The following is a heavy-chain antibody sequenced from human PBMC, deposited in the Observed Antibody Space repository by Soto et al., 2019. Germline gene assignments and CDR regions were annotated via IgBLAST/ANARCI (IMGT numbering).Heavy chain of an antibody. CDR2: INPSGGST. CDR1: GYTFTSYY. CDR3: ARAGSENGDSKFYYYYYYGMDV. V-gene: IGHV1-46*01. J-gene: IGHJ6*02. Sequence: ASVKVSCKASGYTFTSYYMHWVRQAPGQGLEWMGIINPSGGSTSYAQKFQGRVTMTRDTSTSTVYMELSSLRSEDTAVYYCARAGSENGDSKFYYYYYYGMDVWGQGTTVTVSS. D-gene: IGHD4-17*01.